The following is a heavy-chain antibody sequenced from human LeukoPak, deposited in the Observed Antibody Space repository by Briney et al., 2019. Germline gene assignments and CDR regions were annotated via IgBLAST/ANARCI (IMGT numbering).Heavy chain of an antibody. J-gene: IGHJ5*02. D-gene: IGHD3-16*01. CDR3: ARGVHDYVLWFDP. CDR1: GYTFTSYD. CDR2: MNPNSGNT. Sequence: GASVKVSCKASGYTFTSYDINWVRQAPGQGLEWMGWMNPNSGNTGYAQKFQGRVTMTRNTSISTAHMELSSLRSEDTAVYYCARGVHDYVLWFDPWGQGTLVTVSS. V-gene: IGHV1-8*01.